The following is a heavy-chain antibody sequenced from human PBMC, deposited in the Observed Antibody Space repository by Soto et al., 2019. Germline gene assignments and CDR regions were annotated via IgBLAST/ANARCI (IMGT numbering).Heavy chain of an antibody. V-gene: IGHV3-30-3*01. CDR1: GFTFSSYA. J-gene: IGHJ6*02. CDR2: ISYDGSNK. D-gene: IGHD6-6*01. Sequence: GGSLRLSCAASGFTFSSYAMHWVRQAPGKGLEWVAVISYDGSNKYYADSVKGRFTISRDNSKNTLYLQMNSLRAEDTAVYYCARDLSKYQIYYYYGMDVWGQGTTVTVSS. CDR3: ARDLSKYQIYYYYGMDV.